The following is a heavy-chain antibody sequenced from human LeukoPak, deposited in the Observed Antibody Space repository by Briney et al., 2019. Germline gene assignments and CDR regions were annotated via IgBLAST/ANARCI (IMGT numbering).Heavy chain of an antibody. V-gene: IGHV3-7*01. CDR1: GFTFSTYW. D-gene: IGHD3-22*01. J-gene: IGHJ4*02. CDR3: ARFGPGDYYDSSGYYSPLLDY. CDR2: IKQDGSEK. Sequence: GGSLRLSCVASGFTFSTYWITWVRQAPGKGLEWVANIKQDGSEKYYVDSVKGRFTISRDNAKNSLYLQMNSLRAEDTAVYYCARFGPGDYYDSSGYYSPLLDYWGQGTLVTVSS.